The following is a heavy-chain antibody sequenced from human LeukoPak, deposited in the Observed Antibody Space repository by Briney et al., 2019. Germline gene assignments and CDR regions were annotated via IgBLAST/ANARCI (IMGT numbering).Heavy chain of an antibody. CDR2: IHYSGST. CDR3: ARRYPGIAAAGKYYFDY. D-gene: IGHD6-13*01. Sequence: SETLSLTCTVSGGSISSYYWSWIRQPPWKGLEWIGYIHYSGSTNYNPSLKSRVTISVDTSKNQFSLKLSSVTTADTAVYYCARRYPGIAAAGKYYFDYWGQGTLVTVSS. V-gene: IGHV4-59*08. J-gene: IGHJ4*02. CDR1: GGSISSYY.